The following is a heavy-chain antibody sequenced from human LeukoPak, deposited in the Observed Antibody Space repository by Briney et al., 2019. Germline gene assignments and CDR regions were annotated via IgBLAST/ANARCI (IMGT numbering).Heavy chain of an antibody. J-gene: IGHJ6*02. CDR3: ARVLGVGYYYYYGMDV. CDR1: GYTFTGYY. CDR2: INPNSGGT. Sequence: ASVKVSCKASGYTFTGYYMHWVRQAPGQGLEWMGWINPNSGGTNYAQKFQGRVTMTRDTSISTAYMELSGLRSDDTAVYYCARVLGVGYYYYYGMDVWGQGTTVTVSS. V-gene: IGHV1-2*02.